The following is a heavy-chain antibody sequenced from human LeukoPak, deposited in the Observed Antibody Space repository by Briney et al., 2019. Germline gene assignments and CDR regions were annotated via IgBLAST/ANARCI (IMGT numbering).Heavy chain of an antibody. Sequence: GGSLRLSCAASGFTFSSYSMNWVRQAPGKGLEWVSSISSSSSYIYYADSVKGRFTISRDNAKNPLYLQMNSLRAEDTAVYYCARDRPSNYDILTGYYMFDYYYGMDVWGQGTTVTVSS. D-gene: IGHD3-9*01. V-gene: IGHV3-21*01. CDR3: ARDRPSNYDILTGYYMFDYYYGMDV. CDR1: GFTFSSYS. CDR2: ISSSSSYI. J-gene: IGHJ6*02.